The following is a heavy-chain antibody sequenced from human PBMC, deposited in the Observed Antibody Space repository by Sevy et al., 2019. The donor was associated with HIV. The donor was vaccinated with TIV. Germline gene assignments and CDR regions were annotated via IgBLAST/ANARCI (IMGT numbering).Heavy chain of an antibody. CDR2: IKQDGSDK. CDR1: GFTFSNYW. J-gene: IGHJ4*02. Sequence: GGSLRLSCAASGFTFSNYWMNWVRQAPGKGLEWVANIKQDGSDKYYVDSVRGRFTISRDNAKNSLYLQMNSLRAEDTAVYYCARAWNCARDYWGQGTLVTVSS. V-gene: IGHV3-7*04. CDR3: ARAWNCARDY. D-gene: IGHD1-7*01.